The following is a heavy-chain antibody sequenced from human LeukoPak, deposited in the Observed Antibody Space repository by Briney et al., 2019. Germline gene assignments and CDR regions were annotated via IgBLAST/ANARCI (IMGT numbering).Heavy chain of an antibody. V-gene: IGHV1-8*01. CDR3: ARGRTRYCSGGSCYSLNWFDP. CDR1: GYTFTSYD. J-gene: IGHJ5*02. CDR2: MNPNSGNT. Sequence: ASMKVSCKASGYTFTSYDINWVRQATGQGPEWMGWMNPNSGNTGYAQKFQGRVTMTRNTSISTAYMELSSLRSEDTAVYYCARGRTRYCSGGSCYSLNWFDPWGQGTLVTVSS. D-gene: IGHD2-15*01.